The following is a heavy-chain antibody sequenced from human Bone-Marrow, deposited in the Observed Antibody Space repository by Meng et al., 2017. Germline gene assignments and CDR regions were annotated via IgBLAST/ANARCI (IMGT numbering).Heavy chain of an antibody. CDR1: GFSVSSSY. V-gene: IGHV3-53*02. J-gene: IGHJ4*02. CDR3: ARALRGWGYFDY. D-gene: IGHD3-10*01. Sequence: EVRVVGTGGVLIQPGGSVSLSCASSGFSVSSSYMSWVRQAPGKGPEWVSVIYSGGTTYYADSVKGRFTISRDNSRNTLYLQVNSLRAEDTAVYYCARALRGWGYFDYWGQGTLVTVSS. CDR2: IYSGGTT.